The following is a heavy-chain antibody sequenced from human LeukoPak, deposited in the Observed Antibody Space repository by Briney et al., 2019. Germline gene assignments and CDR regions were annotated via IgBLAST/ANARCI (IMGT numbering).Heavy chain of an antibody. CDR1: GFTFSSYT. J-gene: IGHJ4*02. CDR3: AKRIQYSSSSAYFDY. D-gene: IGHD6-6*01. Sequence: PGGSLRLSCAASGFTFSSYTMTWVRQAPGEGLKWVSSISGNGDGTKYADSVKGRFTTFRDNSKNTLYVQMNSLRVEDTAVYYCAKRIQYSSSSAYFDYWGQGTLVTVSS. V-gene: IGHV3-23*01. CDR2: ISGNGDGT.